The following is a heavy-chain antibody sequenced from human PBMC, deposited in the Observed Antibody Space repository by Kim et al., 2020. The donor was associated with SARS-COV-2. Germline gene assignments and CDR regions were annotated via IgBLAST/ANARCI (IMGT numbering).Heavy chain of an antibody. CDR1: GFTFSSYG. J-gene: IGHJ4*01. Sequence: GGSLRLSCAASGFTFSSYGMHWVRQAPGKGLEWVADIWYDGSNKYYADSVKGRFTISRDNSKNTLYLQMNSLRAEDTAVYYCARDTREHWLAHFDYWGQVTLVTVSS. CDR2: IWYDGSNK. CDR3: ARDTREHWLAHFDY. V-gene: IGHV3-33*01. D-gene: IGHD6-19*01.